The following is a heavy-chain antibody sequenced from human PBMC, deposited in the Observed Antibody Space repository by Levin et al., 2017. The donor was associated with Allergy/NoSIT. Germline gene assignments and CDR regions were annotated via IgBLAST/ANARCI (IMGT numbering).Heavy chain of an antibody. CDR1: GFTFSSYG. CDR2: ISYDGSDK. J-gene: IGHJ6*02. Sequence: SCAASGFTFSSYGMHWVRQTPGKGLEWVAVISYDGSDKFYADSVKGRFTISRDNSKNTLYLQMNSLRAEDTAVYYCAKDRVTVAGTGEFYYYGMDVWGQGTTVTVSS. D-gene: IGHD6-19*01. V-gene: IGHV3-30*18. CDR3: AKDRVTVAGTGEFYYYGMDV.